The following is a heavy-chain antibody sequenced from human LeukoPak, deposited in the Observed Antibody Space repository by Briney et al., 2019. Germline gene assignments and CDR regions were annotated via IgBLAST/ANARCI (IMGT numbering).Heavy chain of an antibody. CDR3: AKIRGWFFDY. CDR2: IYADAGDNT. Sequence: GGSLRLSCAASGFTVTSTYMSWVRQAPGKGLEWVSVIYADAGDNTYYADSVKGRFTISRHNSKNTLYLQMNSLTAEDTAIYYCAKIRGWFFDYWGQGSLVTVSS. J-gene: IGHJ4*02. D-gene: IGHD2-15*01. V-gene: IGHV3-53*04. CDR1: GFTVTSTY.